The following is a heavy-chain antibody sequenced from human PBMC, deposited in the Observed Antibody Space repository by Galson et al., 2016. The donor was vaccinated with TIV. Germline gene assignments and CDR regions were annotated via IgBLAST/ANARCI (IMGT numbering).Heavy chain of an antibody. D-gene: IGHD3-22*01. CDR1: GFTFTTYW. Sequence: SLRLSCAASGFTFTTYWMHWVRQAPGKGLVWVSRMNPDGSTRDYADSVKGRFTISRDNAKNTLYLEMNGLRAEDTAVYYCARPSYYYDISSYYPLDFWGLGTLVTVSS. V-gene: IGHV3-74*01. J-gene: IGHJ4*02. CDR2: MNPDGSTR. CDR3: ARPSYYYDISSYYPLDF.